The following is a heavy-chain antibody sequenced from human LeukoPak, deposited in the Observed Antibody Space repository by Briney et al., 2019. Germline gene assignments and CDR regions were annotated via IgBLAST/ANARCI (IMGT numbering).Heavy chain of an antibody. V-gene: IGHV1-18*01. CDR2: LSAYNGNT. J-gene: IGHJ4*02. Sequence: ASVKVSCKASGYTFTSYGISWVRQAPGQGLEWMGCLSAYNGNTNYAQKLQGRVTMTTDTSTSTAYMGLSILRSDDTAFYYGARENYSGSYSLWGQGTLVTVSS. D-gene: IGHD1-26*01. CDR3: ARENYSGSYSL. CDR1: GYTFTSYG.